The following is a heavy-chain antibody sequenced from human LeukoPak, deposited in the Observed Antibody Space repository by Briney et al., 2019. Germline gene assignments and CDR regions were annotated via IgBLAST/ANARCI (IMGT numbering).Heavy chain of an antibody. V-gene: IGHV4-59*08. CDR2: IYYGGST. CDR1: GGSISSYY. D-gene: IGHD3-16*01. CDR3: ARHLSVSAAAGWGNYFDY. Sequence: SETLSLTCTVSGGSISSYYWGCIRQPPGKGLEWIGYIYYGGSTNYNPSLKSRVTISVDTSKNQFSLKLGSVTAADTAVYYCARHLSVSAAAGWGNYFDYWGQGTLVTVSS. J-gene: IGHJ4*02.